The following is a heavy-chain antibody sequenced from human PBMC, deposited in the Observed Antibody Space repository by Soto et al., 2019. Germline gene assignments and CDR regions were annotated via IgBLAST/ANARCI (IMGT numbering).Heavy chain of an antibody. CDR1: GGSISSSSYY. CDR3: ARLTYYYDSSGYYYLPFDY. J-gene: IGHJ4*02. Sequence: SETLSLTCTVSGGSISSSSYYWGWIRQPPGKGLEWIGSIYYSGSTYYNPSLKSRVTISVDTSKNQFSLKLSSVTAADTAVYYCARLTYYYDSSGYYYLPFDYWGQGTLATVSS. D-gene: IGHD3-22*01. V-gene: IGHV4-39*07. CDR2: IYYSGST.